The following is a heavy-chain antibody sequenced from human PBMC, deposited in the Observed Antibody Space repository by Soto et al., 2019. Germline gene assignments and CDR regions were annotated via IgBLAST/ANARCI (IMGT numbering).Heavy chain of an antibody. CDR3: ARVERGTATTVVDAFDI. V-gene: IGHV4-61*01. J-gene: IGHJ3*02. CDR2: MSHSGGT. CDR1: GGSVNSGNYY. D-gene: IGHD1-1*01. Sequence: PSETLSLTCAVFGGSVNSGNYYWSWIRQPPGKGLEWIGEMSHSGGTHFNPSLKSRVTISVDTSKNQFSLKMSSVTAADTALYYCARVERGTATTVVDAFDIWGPGTMVTVSS.